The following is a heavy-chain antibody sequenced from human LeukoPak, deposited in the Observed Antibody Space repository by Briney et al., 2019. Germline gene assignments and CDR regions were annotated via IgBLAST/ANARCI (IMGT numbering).Heavy chain of an antibody. CDR3: ARSGGRGYYPHYFDY. Sequence: PGGSLRLSCAASGFTFSSYAMSWVRQAPGKGLEWVSAISGSGGSTYYADSVKGRFTISRDNSKNTLYLQMNSLRAEDTAVYYCARSGGRGYYPHYFDYWGQGTLVTVSS. CDR2: ISGSGGST. D-gene: IGHD3-22*01. CDR1: GFTFSSYA. J-gene: IGHJ4*02. V-gene: IGHV3-23*01.